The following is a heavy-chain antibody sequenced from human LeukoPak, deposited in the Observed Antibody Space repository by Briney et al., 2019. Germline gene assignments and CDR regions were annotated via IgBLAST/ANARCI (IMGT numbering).Heavy chain of an antibody. CDR1: GGSISSYY. CDR3: ARSKWELLGALGY. J-gene: IGHJ4*02. Sequence: SETLSLTCTVSGGSISSYYWSWIRQPPGKGLEWIGYIYTSGSTNYNPSLKSRVTISVDTSKNQFSLKLSSVTAADTAVYYCARSKWELLGALGYWGQGTLVTVSS. V-gene: IGHV4-4*09. D-gene: IGHD1-26*01. CDR2: IYTSGST.